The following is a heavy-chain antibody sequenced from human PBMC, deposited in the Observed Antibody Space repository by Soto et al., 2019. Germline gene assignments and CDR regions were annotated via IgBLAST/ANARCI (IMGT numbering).Heavy chain of an antibody. CDR2: TYYRSKWYN. CDR3: ARDSHPYNWSGDAPDAFDI. J-gene: IGHJ3*02. D-gene: IGHD1-1*01. Sequence: SQTLSLTCAISGDSVSSNSAAWNWIRQSPSRGLEWLGRTYYRSKWYNDYAVSVKSRITINPDTSKNQFSLQLNSVTPEDTAVYYCARDSHPYNWSGDAPDAFDIWGQGTMVTVSS. V-gene: IGHV6-1*01. CDR1: GDSVSSNSAA.